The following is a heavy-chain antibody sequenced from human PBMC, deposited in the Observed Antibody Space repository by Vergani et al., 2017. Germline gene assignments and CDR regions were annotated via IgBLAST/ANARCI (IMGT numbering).Heavy chain of an antibody. CDR1: GFTFSDYY. CDR3: ARDVRGGFHYYGSGSCNY. V-gene: IGHV3-11*05. J-gene: IGHJ4*02. D-gene: IGHD3-10*01. Sequence: QVQLVESGGGLVKPGGSLRLSCAASGFTFSDYYMSWIRQAPGKGLEWVSYISSSSSYTNYADSVKGRFTISRDNAKNSLYLQMNSLRSEDTAVYYCARDVRGGFHYYGSGSCNYWGQGTLVTVSS. CDR2: ISSSSSYT.